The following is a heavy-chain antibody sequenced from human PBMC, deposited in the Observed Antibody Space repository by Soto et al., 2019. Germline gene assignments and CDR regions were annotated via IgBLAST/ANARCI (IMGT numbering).Heavy chain of an antibody. Sequence: QVQLVESGGGVVRPGRSLRLSCAATGFSFSTHGMHWVRQAPGKGLEWVAVIVNDGSEQDYSDSVKGRFTISRDNSKNTLYLQMNNLRAEDTSVYYCARDDNYAYNGLDNWGQGLLVTVSS. D-gene: IGHD5-12*01. V-gene: IGHV3-33*01. CDR2: IVNDGSEQ. CDR3: ARDDNYAYNGLDN. J-gene: IGHJ4*02. CDR1: GFSFSTHG.